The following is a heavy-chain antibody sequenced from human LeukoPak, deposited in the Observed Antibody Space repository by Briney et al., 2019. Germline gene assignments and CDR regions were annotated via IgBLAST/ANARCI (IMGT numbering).Heavy chain of an antibody. J-gene: IGHJ4*02. Sequence: GGSLRLSCAASGFTFSSYAMTWVRQAPGKGLEWVSAISGSGGSTYYADSVKGRFTISRDNSKNTLYLQMNSLRAEDTAVYYCAKARWNSSGWPDYWGQGTLVTVPS. V-gene: IGHV3-23*01. CDR3: AKARWNSSGWPDY. CDR2: ISGSGGST. CDR1: GFTFSSYA. D-gene: IGHD6-19*01.